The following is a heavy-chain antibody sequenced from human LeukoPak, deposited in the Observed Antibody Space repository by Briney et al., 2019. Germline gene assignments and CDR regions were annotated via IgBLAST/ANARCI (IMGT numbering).Heavy chain of an antibody. CDR3: ARDQAMVRGVIMYYYYGMDV. CDR2: IIPILGIA. J-gene: IGHJ6*02. Sequence: SVKVSCKASGGTFSSYAISWVRQAPGQGLEWMGRIIPILGIANYAQKFQGRVTITADKSTSTAYMELSSLRSEDTAVYYCARDQAMVRGVIMYYYYGMDVWGQGTTVTVSS. V-gene: IGHV1-69*04. CDR1: GGTFSSYA. D-gene: IGHD3-10*01.